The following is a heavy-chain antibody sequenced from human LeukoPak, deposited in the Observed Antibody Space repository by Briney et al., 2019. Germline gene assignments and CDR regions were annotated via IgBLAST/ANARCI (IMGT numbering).Heavy chain of an antibody. CDR3: AKEAQSLLWFGGALSY. J-gene: IGHJ4*02. Sequence: GGSLRLSCAASGFSFRSYAMSWVRQAPGKGLEWVSSISDSGGTTYHADSVKGHFTISRDNSKNMLYLQMNSLRAEDTAVYYCAKEAQSLLWFGGALSYWGQGTLVTVSS. CDR1: GFSFRSYA. V-gene: IGHV3-23*01. D-gene: IGHD3-10*01. CDR2: ISDSGGTT.